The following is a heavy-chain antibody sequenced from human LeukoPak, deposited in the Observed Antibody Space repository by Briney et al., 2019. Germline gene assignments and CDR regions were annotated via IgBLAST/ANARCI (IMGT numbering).Heavy chain of an antibody. V-gene: IGHV3-30*18. Sequence: PGRSLRLSCAASEFTFSSYAMHWVRPAPGKGLEWVALVSNDGGDKYYADSVKGRFTISRDNSKNTLYLQMNSLRGEDTGVYYCAKAHLLDWLLPFDYWGQGTLVTVSS. CDR3: AKAHLLDWLLPFDY. D-gene: IGHD3/OR15-3a*01. J-gene: IGHJ4*02. CDR1: EFTFSSYA. CDR2: VSNDGGDK.